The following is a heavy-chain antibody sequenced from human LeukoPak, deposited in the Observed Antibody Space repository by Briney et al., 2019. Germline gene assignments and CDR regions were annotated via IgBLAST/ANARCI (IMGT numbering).Heavy chain of an antibody. Sequence: NPGGSLRLSCAASGFTFSSYSMNWVRQAPGKGLEWVSSISSSSSYIYYADSVKSRFTISRDNAKNSLYLQMNSLRAEDTAVYYCARGGGYCSSTSCYYFDYWGQGTLVTVSS. D-gene: IGHD2-2*01. CDR3: ARGGGYCSSTSCYYFDY. CDR1: GFTFSSYS. CDR2: ISSSSSYI. J-gene: IGHJ4*02. V-gene: IGHV3-21*01.